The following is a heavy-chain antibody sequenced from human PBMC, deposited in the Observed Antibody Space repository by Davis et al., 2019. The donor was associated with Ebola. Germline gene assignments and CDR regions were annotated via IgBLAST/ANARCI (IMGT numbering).Heavy chain of an antibody. V-gene: IGHV4-34*01. D-gene: IGHD3-22*01. CDR3: ARNRVVIHYYYYGMDV. CDR1: GGSFSGYY. J-gene: IGHJ6*02. Sequence: SETLSLTCAVYGGSFSGYYWSWIRQPPGKGLEWIGEINHSGSTNYNPSLKRRVTISVDTSKNQFSLKLSSVTAADTAVYYCARNRVVIHYYYYGMDVWGQGTTVTVSS. CDR2: INHSGST.